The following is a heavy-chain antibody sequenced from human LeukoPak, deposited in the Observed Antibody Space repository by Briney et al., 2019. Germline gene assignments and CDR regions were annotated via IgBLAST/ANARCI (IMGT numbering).Heavy chain of an antibody. J-gene: IGHJ4*02. CDR1: GGTFSSYA. V-gene: IGHV1-18*01. CDR2: ISAYNGNT. CDR3: ARYSPGYCSSTSCYPLDY. D-gene: IGHD2-2*01. Sequence: GASVKVSCKASGGTFSSYAISWVRQAPGQGLEWMGWISAYNGNTNYAQKLQGRVTMTTDTSTSTAYMELRSLRSDDTAVYYCARYSPGYCSSTSCYPLDYWGQGTLVTVSS.